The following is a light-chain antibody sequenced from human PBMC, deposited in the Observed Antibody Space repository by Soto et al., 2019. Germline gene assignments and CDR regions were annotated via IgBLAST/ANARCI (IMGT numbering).Light chain of an antibody. V-gene: IGKV3-20*01. J-gene: IGKJ4*01. CDR2: GAS. Sequence: PGERATLSCRASESVSTSYLAWYQQKPGQAPRLLIYGASSRATGIPDRFSGSGSGADFALTISRLEPEDFAVYYCQQYGSVPLTFGGGTKVEIK. CDR1: ESVSTSY. CDR3: QQYGSVPLT.